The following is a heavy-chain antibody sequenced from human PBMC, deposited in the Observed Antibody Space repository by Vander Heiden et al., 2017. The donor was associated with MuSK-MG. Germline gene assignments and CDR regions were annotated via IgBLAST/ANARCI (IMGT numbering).Heavy chain of an antibody. J-gene: IGHJ5*02. V-gene: IGHV1-46*01. Sequence: QVQLVQSGAEAKKPAASVKVSCTAPGYTFSTYYVHWVRQAPGQGFEWMGVLNPSGNSTNYAQMFQGRVTMTRDTSTSTIYMELSTLKSEDTAVYYCASRDYGSGSTTWGQGTLVTVSS. D-gene: IGHD3-10*01. CDR2: LNPSGNST. CDR3: ASRDYGSGSTT. CDR1: GYTFSTYY.